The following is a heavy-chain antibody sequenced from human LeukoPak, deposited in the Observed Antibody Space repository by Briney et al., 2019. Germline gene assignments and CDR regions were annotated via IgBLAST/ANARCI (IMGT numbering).Heavy chain of an antibody. CDR3: ARVNYGGNTMGAFDI. D-gene: IGHD4-23*01. V-gene: IGHV3-30*04. Sequence: PGTSLRLSCAASGFTFSSYAMHWVRQAPGKGLEWVAVISYDGSNKYYADSVKGRFTISRDNSKNTLYLQMNSLRAEDTAVYYCARVNYGGNTMGAFDIWGQGTMVTVSS. J-gene: IGHJ3*02. CDR2: ISYDGSNK. CDR1: GFTFSSYA.